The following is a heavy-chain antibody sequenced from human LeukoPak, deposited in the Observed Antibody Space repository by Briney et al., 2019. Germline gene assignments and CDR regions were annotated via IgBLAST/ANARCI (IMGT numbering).Heavy chain of an antibody. D-gene: IGHD6-19*01. Sequence: ASVKVSCKASGYTFTGYYMHWVRQAPGQGLEWMGWINPNSGGTNYAQKFQGRVTMTRDTSISTAYMELSRLRSDDTAVYYCARAQYSSGWFYYYYYYMDVWGKGTTVTVSS. CDR2: INPNSGGT. CDR1: GYTFTGYY. J-gene: IGHJ6*03. CDR3: ARAQYSSGWFYYYYYYMDV. V-gene: IGHV1-2*02.